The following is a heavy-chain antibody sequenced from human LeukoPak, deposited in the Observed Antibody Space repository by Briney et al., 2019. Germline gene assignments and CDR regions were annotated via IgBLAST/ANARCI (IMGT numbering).Heavy chain of an antibody. CDR2: INPNSGGT. CDR3: ARDEAPGYSSSWYGGGYFDY. D-gene: IGHD6-13*01. Sequence: GASVKVSCKASGYTFTGYYMHWVRQAPGQGLEWMGWINPNSGGTNYAQKFQGRVTMTRDTSISTAYMELSRLRSDDTAVYYCARDEAPGYSSSWYGGGYFDYWGQGTLVTVSS. V-gene: IGHV1-2*02. CDR1: GYTFTGYY. J-gene: IGHJ4*02.